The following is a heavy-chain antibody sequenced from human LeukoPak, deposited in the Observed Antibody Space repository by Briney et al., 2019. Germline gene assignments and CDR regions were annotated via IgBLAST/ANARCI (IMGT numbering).Heavy chain of an antibody. D-gene: IGHD1-1*01. V-gene: IGHV3-53*01. J-gene: IGHJ6*03. CDR2: IYSGGTT. Sequence: PGGSLRLSCAASGFTVSSNFMSWVRQAPGKGLEWVSVIYSGGTTYYADSVRGRFTISRDNSKNTLYLQMNSLRAEDTAAYYCARDGYGYNYMDVWGKGTTVTVSS. CDR1: GFTVSSNF. CDR3: ARDGYGYNYMDV.